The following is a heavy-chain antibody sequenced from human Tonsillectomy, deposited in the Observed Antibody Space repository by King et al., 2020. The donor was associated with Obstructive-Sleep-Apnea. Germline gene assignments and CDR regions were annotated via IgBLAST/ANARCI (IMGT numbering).Heavy chain of an antibody. CDR1: GGSFSGYY. V-gene: IGHV4-34*01. Sequence: VQLQQWGAGLLKPSETLSLTCAVYGGSFSGYYWSWIRQPPGKGREYIGEINHSGSTNYNPSLKSRVTISVDTSKNQFSLKLSSVTAADTAVYYCARLQLGSGRSWFDPWGQGALVTVSS. CDR2: INHSGST. D-gene: IGHD3-10*01. J-gene: IGHJ5*02. CDR3: ARLQLGSGRSWFDP.